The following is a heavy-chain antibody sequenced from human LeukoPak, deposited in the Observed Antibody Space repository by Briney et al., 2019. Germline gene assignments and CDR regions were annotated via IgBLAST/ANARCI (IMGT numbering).Heavy chain of an antibody. CDR2: FDPEDGET. CDR1: GYTLTELS. D-gene: IGHD3-22*01. J-gene: IGHJ4*02. CDR3: ATTNYYYDSSGYSHY. V-gene: IGHV1-24*01. Sequence: ASVKVSCKVSGYTLTELSMHWVRQAPGKGLEWMGGFDPEDGETIYAQKFQGRVTMTEDTSTDTAYMELSSLRSEDTAVYYCATTNYYYDSSGYSHYWGQGTLVTVSS.